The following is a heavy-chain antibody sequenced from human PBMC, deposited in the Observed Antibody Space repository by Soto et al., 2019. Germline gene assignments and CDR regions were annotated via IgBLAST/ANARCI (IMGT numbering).Heavy chain of an antibody. J-gene: IGHJ2*01. CDR3: VRASMIGVPGFFDV. CDR1: GGSIINNHYY. V-gene: IGHV4-30-4*08. D-gene: IGHD3-22*01. CDR2: IYYSGST. Sequence: QVQLEESGPGRVKPSQTLSLTCTVSGGSIINNHYYWNFVRQPPGKGLEWMGYIYYSGSTSYSPSPECRPFPTLNTVKNQFSLTVQSGTCADTALKYCVRASMIGVPGFFDVWGRGTLVSVSS.